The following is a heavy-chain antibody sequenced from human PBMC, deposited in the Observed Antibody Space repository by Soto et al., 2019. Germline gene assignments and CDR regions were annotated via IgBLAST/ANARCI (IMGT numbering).Heavy chain of an antibody. CDR2: INPKFGDT. CDR1: GYSFTAYY. CDR3: ATNMDYYYGPGSGNGHGF. V-gene: IGHV1-2*02. Sequence: QVQLVQSGAEVKEPGDSVRVSCEASGYSFTAYYIHWVRQAPGQGLEWMGWINPKFGDTAYAQDFQGSVSMTRDMSISTVYMELSRLTSDDAAIYYCATNMDYYYGPGSGNGHGFWGQGTTVTVFS. D-gene: IGHD3-10*01. J-gene: IGHJ6*02.